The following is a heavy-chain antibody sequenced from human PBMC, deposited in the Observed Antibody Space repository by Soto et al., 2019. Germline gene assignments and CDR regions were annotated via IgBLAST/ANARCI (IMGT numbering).Heavy chain of an antibody. CDR1: GFTFSSYW. J-gene: IGHJ4*02. D-gene: IGHD5-18*01. V-gene: IGHV3-7*03. CDR3: ARVAVITAMVGYFDY. Sequence: PGGSLRLSCAASGFTFSSYWMSWVRQAPGKGLEWVANIKQDGSEKYYVDSVKGRFTISRDNAKNSLYLQMNSLRAEDTAVYYCARVAVITAMVGYFDYWGQGTLVTVSS. CDR2: IKQDGSEK.